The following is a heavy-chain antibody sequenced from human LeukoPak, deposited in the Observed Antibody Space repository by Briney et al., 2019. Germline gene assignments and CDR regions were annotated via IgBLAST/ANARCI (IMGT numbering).Heavy chain of an antibody. V-gene: IGHV4-38-2*02. CDR2: IDHSGST. Sequence: SETLSLTCTVSGYSLRSGYFWGWTRQPPGKGLEWIGSIDHSGSTYYNPSLKTRVTISVDTSNNQFSLKLSSVTAADTAVYFCARDVQYYYDGNNWFDPWGQGTLVTVSS. D-gene: IGHD3-22*01. CDR3: ARDVQYYYDGNNWFDP. J-gene: IGHJ5*02. CDR1: GYSLRSGYF.